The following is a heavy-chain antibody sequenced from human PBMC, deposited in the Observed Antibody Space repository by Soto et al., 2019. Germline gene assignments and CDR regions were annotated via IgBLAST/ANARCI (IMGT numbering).Heavy chain of an antibody. CDR1: GFTFSSYE. V-gene: IGHV3-48*03. J-gene: IGHJ4*02. CDR2: ISSSGSTI. CDR3: ARVLYYYDRSGYPGTFDY. D-gene: IGHD3-22*01. Sequence: EVQLVESGGGLVQPGGSLRLSCAASGFTFSSYEMNWVRQAPGKGLEWVSYISSSGSTIYYADSVKGRFTISRDNAKNSLYLQMNSLGAEDTAVYYCARVLYYYDRSGYPGTFDYWGQGTLATVSS.